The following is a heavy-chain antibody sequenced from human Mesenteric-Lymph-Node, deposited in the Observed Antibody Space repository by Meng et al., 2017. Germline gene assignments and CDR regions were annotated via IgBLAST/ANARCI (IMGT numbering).Heavy chain of an antibody. CDR3: TNDRLNH. CDR2: INPDGSNP. J-gene: IGHJ1*01. V-gene: IGHV3-74*01. CDR1: GFTFSSYS. D-gene: IGHD1-1*01. Sequence: GGSLRLSCAASGFTFSSYSMNWVRQGPGKGLVWVSRINPDGSNPTYADSVKGRFTISRDNAKNTVYLQMSSLRGEDTGLYYCTNDRLNHWGQGALVTVSS.